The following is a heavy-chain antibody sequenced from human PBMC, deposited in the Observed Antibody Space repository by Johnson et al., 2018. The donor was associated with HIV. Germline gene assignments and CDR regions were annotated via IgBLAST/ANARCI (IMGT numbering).Heavy chain of an antibody. CDR3: AKDLEEGQQWLIGAFDI. V-gene: IGHV3-64*01. J-gene: IGHJ3*02. CDR1: GFTFSSYA. D-gene: IGHD6-19*01. Sequence: VQLVESGGGLVNPGGSLRLSCAASGFTFSSYAMHWVRQAPGKGLDYVSAISSNGGSTYYANSVKGRFTISRDNSKNTLYLQMGSLRAEDTAVYYCAKDLEEGQQWLIGAFDIWGQGTMVTVSS. CDR2: ISSNGGST.